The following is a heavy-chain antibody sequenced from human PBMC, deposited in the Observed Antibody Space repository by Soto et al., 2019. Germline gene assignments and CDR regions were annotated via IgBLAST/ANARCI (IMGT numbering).Heavy chain of an antibody. Sequence: QVQLVESGGGVVQPGRSLRLSCAASGFTFSTYGMHWVRQPPGKGLEWVAALSHDESNKYYADSVTGRFTISRDNSKNTLYLEMFNLRVEDTAVYYCVKEGRGSTTSCSRCYGLDVWGQGTTVTVSS. CDR2: LSHDESNK. CDR3: VKEGRGSTTSCSRCYGLDV. J-gene: IGHJ6*02. CDR1: GFTFSTYG. V-gene: IGHV3-30*18. D-gene: IGHD2-2*01.